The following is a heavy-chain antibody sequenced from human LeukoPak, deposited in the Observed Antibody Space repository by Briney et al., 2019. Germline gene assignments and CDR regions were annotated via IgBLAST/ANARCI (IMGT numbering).Heavy chain of an antibody. V-gene: IGHV1-8*01. CDR3: ARGPPNWGYDY. CDR2: MSPNGGDT. J-gene: IGHJ4*02. Sequence: ASVKVSCKASGYTFTSYDFNWVRQATGQRPEWMGWMSPNGGDTGYAQKFQDRVTMTRNTSISTAYMELSSLRSDDTAVYYCARGPPNWGYDYWGPGTLVTVSS. CDR1: GYTFTSYD. D-gene: IGHD7-27*01.